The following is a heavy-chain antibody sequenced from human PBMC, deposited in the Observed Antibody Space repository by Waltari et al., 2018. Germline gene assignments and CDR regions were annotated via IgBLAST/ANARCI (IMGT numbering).Heavy chain of an antibody. D-gene: IGHD3-3*01. V-gene: IGHV1-8*03. CDR3: ARGRYYDFWSAVENWFDP. J-gene: IGHJ5*02. CDR2: MNPNSGNT. Sequence: QVQLVQSGAEVKKPGASVKVSCKASGYTFTSYDTHWVRQATGQGLEWMGRMNPNSGNTGYAQKFQGRVTITRNTSISTAYMELSSLRSEDTAVYYCARGRYYDFWSAVENWFDPWGQGTLVTVSS. CDR1: GYTFTSYD.